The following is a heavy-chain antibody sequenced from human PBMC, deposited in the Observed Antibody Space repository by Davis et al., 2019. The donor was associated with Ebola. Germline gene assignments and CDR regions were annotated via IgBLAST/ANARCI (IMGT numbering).Heavy chain of an antibody. J-gene: IGHJ4*02. CDR3: ARGLKPYSSSPLGY. Sequence: MPSETLSLTCTVSGGSISSGGYYWGWIRQPPGKGLEWIGSIHYSGSTYYNPSLKSRVTISVDTSKNQFSLKRSSVTAADTAVYYCARGLKPYSSSPLGYWGQGTLVTVSS. V-gene: IGHV4-39*01. CDR2: IHYSGST. CDR1: GGSISSGGYY. D-gene: IGHD6-6*01.